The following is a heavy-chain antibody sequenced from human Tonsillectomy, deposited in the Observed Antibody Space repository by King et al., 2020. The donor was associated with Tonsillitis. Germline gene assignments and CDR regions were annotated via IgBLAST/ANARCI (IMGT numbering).Heavy chain of an antibody. Sequence: VQLVESGGGLVQPGGSLRLSCAASGFTFSTFEMNWVRQAPGMGLEWGSYISRGGRTIYYADSVKGRFPISRDNAKNSLYLQMNSLRAEDTAVYYCASDSGFDYWGQGTLVTVSS. CDR2: ISRGGRTI. CDR3: ASDSGFDY. D-gene: IGHD2-15*01. J-gene: IGHJ4*02. CDR1: GFTFSTFE. V-gene: IGHV3-48*03.